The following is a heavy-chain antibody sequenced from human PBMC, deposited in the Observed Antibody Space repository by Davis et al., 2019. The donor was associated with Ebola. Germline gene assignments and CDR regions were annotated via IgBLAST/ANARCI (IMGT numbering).Heavy chain of an antibody. Sequence: AASVKVSCKASGYTFTGYYMHWVRQAPGQGLEWMGWMNPNSGNTGYAQKFQGRVTMTRNTSISTAYMELSSLRSEDTAVYYCARGIYSSSWYGAYWGQGTLVTVSS. CDR2: MNPNSGNT. CDR3: ARGIYSSSWYGAY. D-gene: IGHD6-13*01. V-gene: IGHV1-8*02. J-gene: IGHJ4*02. CDR1: GYTFTGYY.